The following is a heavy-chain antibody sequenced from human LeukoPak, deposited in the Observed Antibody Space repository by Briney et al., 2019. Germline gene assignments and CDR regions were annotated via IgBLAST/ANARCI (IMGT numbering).Heavy chain of an antibody. J-gene: IGHJ4*02. CDR3: AAADYFDSSGYRN. V-gene: IGHV1-58*01. CDR1: GFTFTRST. Sequence: APVKVSCKTSGFTFTRSTLQWVRQARGQRLEWIGWIVVGSGNTNYAQKFQERVTITRDMFTSTAYMELSSLRSEDTAVYYCAAADYFDSSGYRNWGQGTLVTVSS. CDR2: IVVGSGNT. D-gene: IGHD3-22*01.